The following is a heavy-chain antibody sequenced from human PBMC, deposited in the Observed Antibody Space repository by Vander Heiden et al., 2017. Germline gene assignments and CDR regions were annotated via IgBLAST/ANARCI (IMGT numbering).Heavy chain of an antibody. CDR3: ARVRSRDYFGSGASHFDY. CDR1: GFTFRDYA. J-gene: IGHJ4*02. Sequence: QVQLVESGGGVVQPGRSLRLSCAASGFTFRDYAIHWVRQAPGKGLEWVALISYDGRNKYFADSVKGRFTISRDNSKSTLYLQMDSLRADDTAVYYCARVRSRDYFGSGASHFDYWGQGTLVTVSS. CDR2: ISYDGRNK. D-gene: IGHD3-10*01. V-gene: IGHV3-30*04.